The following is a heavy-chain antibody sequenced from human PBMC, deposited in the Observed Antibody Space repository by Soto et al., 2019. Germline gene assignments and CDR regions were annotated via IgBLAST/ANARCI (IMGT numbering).Heavy chain of an antibody. CDR1: GFTFSSYA. V-gene: IGHV3-30-3*01. J-gene: IGHJ6*02. CDR2: ISYDGSNK. Sequence: GGSLRLSCAASGFTFSSYAMRWVRQAPGKGLEWVAVISYDGSNKYYADSVKGRFTMSRDDSKNTLYLQMNSLRAEDTAVYYCAIYGRYYDSIVYFYFYGMVVWSQGTSVTVSS. CDR3: AIYGRYYDSIVYFYFYGMVV. D-gene: IGHD3-22*01.